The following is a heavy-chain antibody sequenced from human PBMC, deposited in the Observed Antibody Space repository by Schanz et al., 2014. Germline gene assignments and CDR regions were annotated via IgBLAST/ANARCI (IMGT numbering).Heavy chain of an antibody. CDR2: IYASGAT. D-gene: IGHD3-10*01. V-gene: IGHV3-66*01. CDR1: GFTVSSDH. J-gene: IGHJ4*02. Sequence: EVQLVESGGGFVQPGGSLGLSCVVSGFTVSSDHMSWVRQAPGKGLEWVSTIYASGATYYADSVKGRFTISRDNSENTLHLQVTSLRAEDTAIYYCARDGNYYGSRNYYKTPYYFDYWGQGTLVTVSS. CDR3: ARDGNYYGSRNYYKTPYYFDY.